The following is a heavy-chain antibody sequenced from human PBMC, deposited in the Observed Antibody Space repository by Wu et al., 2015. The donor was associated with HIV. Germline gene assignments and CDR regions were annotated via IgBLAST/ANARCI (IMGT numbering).Heavy chain of an antibody. CDR3: ARDLTMAFDY. D-gene: IGHD4/OR15-4a*01. CDR1: GYIFTDYG. V-gene: IGHV1-18*01. CDR2: ISTNSGKT. Sequence: QVQLVQSGAEVKKPGASVKVSCKASGYIFTDYGITWVRKAPGQGLEWMGWISTNSGKTNYAQRFQGRVIMTTETSTSTAYMELRSLRSDDTAVYYCARDLTMAFDYWGQGTLVTVSS. J-gene: IGHJ4*02.